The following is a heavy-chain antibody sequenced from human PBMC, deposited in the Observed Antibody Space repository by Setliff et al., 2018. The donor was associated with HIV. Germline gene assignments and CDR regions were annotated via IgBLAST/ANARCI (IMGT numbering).Heavy chain of an antibody. D-gene: IGHD6-13*01. CDR1: GFNFKTYG. V-gene: IGHV3-48*02. CDR2: IGSSNHGI. CDR3: GRDVHDAAADN. J-gene: IGHJ4*02. Sequence: GGSLRLSCAASGFNFKTYGMTWVRQAPGKGLDWVAHIGSSNHGIHYTASVQGRFTVSRDNANNLLFLQMNNLRDEDTAVYYCGRDVHDAAADNWGRGTLVTVSS.